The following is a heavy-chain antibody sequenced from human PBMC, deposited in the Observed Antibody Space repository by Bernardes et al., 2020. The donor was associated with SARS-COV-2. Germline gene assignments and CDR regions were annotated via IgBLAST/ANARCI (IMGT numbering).Heavy chain of an antibody. CDR3: ARYYYNSSGYSLFDY. V-gene: IGHV3-33*01. J-gene: IGHJ4*02. CDR1: GFTFSSYG. Sequence: GGSLRLSCAASGFTFSSYGMHWVRQAPGKGLEWVAVIWYDGSNKYYADSVKGRFTISRDNSKNTLYLQMNSLRAEDTAVYYCARYYYNSSGYSLFDYWGQGTLVTVSS. D-gene: IGHD3-22*01. CDR2: IWYDGSNK.